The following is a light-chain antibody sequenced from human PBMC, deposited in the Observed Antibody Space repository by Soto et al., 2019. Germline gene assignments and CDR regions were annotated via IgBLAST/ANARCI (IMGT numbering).Light chain of an antibody. V-gene: IGKV1-5*01. Sequence: DIQMTQSPSSLSASLGDRVTISCRASQTISSWLAWYQQKPGKAPDLLIYSASTLQSGVTSRFSGSGSGTEFTLTISSLQPDDLGTFYCQQYNSYPWTFGQGTKVDIK. J-gene: IGKJ1*01. CDR3: QQYNSYPWT. CDR2: SAS. CDR1: QTISSW.